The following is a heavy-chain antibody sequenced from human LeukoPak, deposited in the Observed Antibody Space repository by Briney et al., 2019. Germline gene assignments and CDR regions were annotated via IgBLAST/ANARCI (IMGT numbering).Heavy chain of an antibody. CDR3: ARLYYYDSSGYDDDY. Sequence: SVKVSCKASGGTFSSYAISWVRQAPGQGLEWMGGIIPIFGTANYAQKFQGRVTITAVESTSTAYMELSSLRSEDTAVYYCARLYYYDSSGYDDDYWGQGTLVTVSS. CDR2: IIPIFGTA. D-gene: IGHD3-22*01. J-gene: IGHJ4*02. V-gene: IGHV1-69*01. CDR1: GGTFSSYA.